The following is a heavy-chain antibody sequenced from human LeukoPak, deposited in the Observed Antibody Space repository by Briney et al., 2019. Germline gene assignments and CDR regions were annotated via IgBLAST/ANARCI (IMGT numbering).Heavy chain of an antibody. V-gene: IGHV3-74*01. CDR3: VRRNFNGGIDY. J-gene: IGHJ4*02. CDR2: ISTDGSST. Sequence: PGGSLRLSCAASGFTFSSYWMHWVRQAPGKGLVWVSRISTDGSSTKYADFVEGRFTISRDNAKNTFYLQMNSLRAEDTAAYYCVRRNFNGGIDYWGQGTLVTVSS. CDR1: GFTFSSYW.